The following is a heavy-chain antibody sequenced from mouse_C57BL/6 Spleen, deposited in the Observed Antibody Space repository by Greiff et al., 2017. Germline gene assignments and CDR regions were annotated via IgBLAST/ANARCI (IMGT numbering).Heavy chain of an antibody. CDR3: ARSQWLYYFDY. CDR1: GYTFTDYN. D-gene: IGHD2-2*01. CDR2: INPNNGGT. Sequence: EVQLVESGPELVKPGASVKMSCKASGYTFTDYNMHWVKQSHGKSLEWIGYINPNNGGTSYNQKFKGKATLTVNKSSSTAYMELRSLTSEDSAVYYCARSQWLYYFDYWGQGTTLTVSS. J-gene: IGHJ2*01. V-gene: IGHV1-22*01.